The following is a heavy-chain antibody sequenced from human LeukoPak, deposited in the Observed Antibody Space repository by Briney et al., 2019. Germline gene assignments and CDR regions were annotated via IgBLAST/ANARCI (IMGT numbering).Heavy chain of an antibody. J-gene: IGHJ4*02. CDR1: GFTFSSYA. Sequence: GGSLRLSCAASGFTFSSYAMSWVRQAPGKGLEWVSAISGSGGSTYYADSVKGRFTISRDNSKNTLYLEMNSLRAEDAAVYFCARSPAFYDGAVVKYYFDYWGQGTLVTVSS. V-gene: IGHV3-23*01. D-gene: IGHD6-19*01. CDR2: ISGSGGST. CDR3: ARSPAFYDGAVVKYYFDY.